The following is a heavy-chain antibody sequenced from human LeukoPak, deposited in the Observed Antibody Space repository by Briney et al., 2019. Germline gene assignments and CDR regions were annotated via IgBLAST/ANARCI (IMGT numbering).Heavy chain of an antibody. CDR2: INPSGGST. CDR1: GYTFTSYY. Sequence: GASVTVSCKASGYTFTSYYMHWVRQAPGQGLEWMGIINPSGGSTSYAQKFQGRVTMTRDMSTSTVYMELSSLRSEDTAVYYCARKPPTGGGWFDPWGQGTLVTVSS. V-gene: IGHV1-46*01. D-gene: IGHD1-14*01. CDR3: ARKPPTGGGWFDP. J-gene: IGHJ5*02.